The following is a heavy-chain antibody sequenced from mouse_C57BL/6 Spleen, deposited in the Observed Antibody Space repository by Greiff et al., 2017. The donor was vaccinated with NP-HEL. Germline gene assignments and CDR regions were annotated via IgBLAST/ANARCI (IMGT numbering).Heavy chain of an antibody. J-gene: IGHJ4*01. Sequence: QVQLQQPGPELVKPGASVKLSCKASGYTFTSYWMHWVKQRPGQGLEWIGNINPSNGGTNYNEKFKSKATLTVDKSSSTAYMQLSSLTSEDSAVYYCARSIYDCYPYYAMDYWGQGTSVTVSS. CDR2: INPSNGGT. V-gene: IGHV1-53*01. CDR3: ARSIYDCYPYYAMDY. D-gene: IGHD2-3*01. CDR1: GYTFTSYW.